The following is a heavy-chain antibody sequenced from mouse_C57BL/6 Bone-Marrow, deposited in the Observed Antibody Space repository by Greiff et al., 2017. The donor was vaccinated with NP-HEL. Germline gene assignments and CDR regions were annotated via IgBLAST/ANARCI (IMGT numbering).Heavy chain of an antibody. J-gene: IGHJ3*01. CDR1: GFTFSSYA. V-gene: IGHV5-4*01. CDR3: ARGSDYFFAY. D-gene: IGHD2-4*01. Sequence: EVQGVESGGGLVKPGGSLKLSCAASGFTFSSYAMSWVRQTPEKRLEWVATISDGGSYTYYPDNVKGRFTISRDNAKNNLYLQMSHLKSEDTAMYYCARGSDYFFAYWGQGTLVTVSA. CDR2: ISDGGSYT.